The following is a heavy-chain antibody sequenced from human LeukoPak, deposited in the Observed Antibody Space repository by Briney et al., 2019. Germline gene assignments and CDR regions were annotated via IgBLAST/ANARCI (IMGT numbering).Heavy chain of an antibody. J-gene: IGHJ4*02. V-gene: IGHV4-4*07. CDR1: GGSISSYY. CDR3: ARDRSSGSYFQGDYFDY. Sequence: SETLSLTCTVSGGSISSYYWSWIRQPAGKGLEWIGHIYTSGSTNYNPSLKSRVTMSVDTSKNQFSLKLSSVTAADTAVYYCARDRSSGSYFQGDYFDYWGQGTLATVSS. D-gene: IGHD1-26*01. CDR2: IYTSGST.